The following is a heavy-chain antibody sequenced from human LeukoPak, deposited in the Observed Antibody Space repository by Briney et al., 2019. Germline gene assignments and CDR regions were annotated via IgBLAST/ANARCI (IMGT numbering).Heavy chain of an antibody. CDR3: ARDLSVLWFGELYGWFDP. Sequence: EASVKVSCKASGYTFTGYYMHWVRQAPGQGLEWMGWINPNSGGTNYAQKFQGRVTMTRDTSISTAYMELSRLRSDDTAVYYCARDLSVLWFGELYGWFDPWGQGTLVTVSS. CDR2: INPNSGGT. D-gene: IGHD3-10*01. CDR1: GYTFTGYY. V-gene: IGHV1-2*02. J-gene: IGHJ5*02.